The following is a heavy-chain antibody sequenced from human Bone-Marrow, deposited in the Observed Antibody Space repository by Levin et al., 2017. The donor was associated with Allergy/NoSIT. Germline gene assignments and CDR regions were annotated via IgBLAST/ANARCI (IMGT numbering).Heavy chain of an antibody. V-gene: IGHV3-7*01. CDR2: INEDGSDK. CDR3: AKQISREGY. CDR1: GLTFSDYW. D-gene: IGHD1-26*01. J-gene: IGHJ4*02. Sequence: GGSLRLSCVVSGLTFSDYWMTWARQVSGKGLEWVASINEDGSDKYYVDSVKGRFTISRDNAKNSLYLQMNNLRAEDTAVYYCAKQISREGYWGQGTLVTVSS.